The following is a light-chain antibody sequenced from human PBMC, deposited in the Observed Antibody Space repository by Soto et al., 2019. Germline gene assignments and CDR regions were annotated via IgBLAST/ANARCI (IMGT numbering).Light chain of an antibody. V-gene: IGKV3-20*01. CDR3: QQYGSRPPLT. J-gene: IGKJ4*01. CDR2: AAS. Sequence: ENVLTQSPGTLSLSPGERVTLSCRASQTVSSTSLAWYQKKPGQAPRLLIYAASSRATGIPDRFSGSGSGTEFTLIISRLEPEDFGVYYCQQYGSRPPLTFGGGTKVEIK. CDR1: QTVSSTS.